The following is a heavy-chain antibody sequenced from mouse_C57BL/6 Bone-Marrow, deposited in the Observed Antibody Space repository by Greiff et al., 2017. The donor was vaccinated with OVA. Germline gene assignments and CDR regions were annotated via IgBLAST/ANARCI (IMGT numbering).Heavy chain of an antibody. Sequence: VQLQQPGAELVRPGSSVKLSCKASGYTFPCYWMDWVKQRPGQGLEWIGNIYPSDSETHYNQKFKDKATLTVDKSSSTAYMQLSSLTSEDSAVYYCARCYDGYYYYAMDYWGQGTSVTVSS. D-gene: IGHD2-3*01. CDR3: ARCYDGYYYYAMDY. CDR2: IYPSDSET. CDR1: GYTFPCYW. J-gene: IGHJ4*01. V-gene: IGHV1-61*01.